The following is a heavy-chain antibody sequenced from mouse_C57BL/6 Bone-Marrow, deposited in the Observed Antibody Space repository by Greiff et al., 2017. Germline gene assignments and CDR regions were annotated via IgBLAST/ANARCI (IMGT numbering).Heavy chain of an antibody. CDR2: IYPRSGNT. CDR1: GYTFTNYG. Sequence: VQLQQSGAELVRPGASVKLSCKASGYTFTNYGISWVKQRTGQGLEWIGEIYPRSGNTYYNEKFKGKATLTADKSSSTAYMELRRLTCEDAAVYFCARWGDIDGYWYFDDWGPGTTVTVSS. CDR3: ARWGDIDGYWYFDD. J-gene: IGHJ1*01. V-gene: IGHV1-81*01.